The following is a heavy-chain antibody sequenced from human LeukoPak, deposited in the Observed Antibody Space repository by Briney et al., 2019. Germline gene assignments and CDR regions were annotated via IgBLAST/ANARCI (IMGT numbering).Heavy chain of an antibody. Sequence: GGSLRLSCAAAGFTVSTSAMSWVRQAPGKGLEWVSAISGSGGSTYYADSVKGRFTISRDNSKNTLYLQMNSLRAEDTAVYYCAKASWFGELFDYWGQGTLVTVSS. D-gene: IGHD3-10*01. CDR1: GFTVSTSA. V-gene: IGHV3-23*01. CDR3: AKASWFGELFDY. J-gene: IGHJ4*02. CDR2: ISGSGGST.